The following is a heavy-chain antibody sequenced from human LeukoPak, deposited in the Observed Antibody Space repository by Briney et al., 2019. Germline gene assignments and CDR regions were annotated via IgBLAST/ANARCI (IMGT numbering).Heavy chain of an antibody. CDR1: GVSLSSHG. CDR2: IWSDGNSQ. CDR3: ARDRGNDYFDS. V-gene: IGHV3-33*01. Sequence: GGSRRLSCVVSGVSLSSHGMHGFRQAPGKGLEWITYIWSDGNSQFYADSMRGRFTVSRDNSKNTVYMQINSLRVEDTAVYYCARDRGNDYFDSWGQGTLVIVSS. J-gene: IGHJ4*02.